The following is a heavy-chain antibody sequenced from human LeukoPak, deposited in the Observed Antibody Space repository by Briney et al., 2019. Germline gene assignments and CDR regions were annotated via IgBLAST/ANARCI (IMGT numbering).Heavy chain of an antibody. CDR1: GFTFSYYW. D-gene: IGHD3-22*01. CDR3: ARHPHYYDSSGYYVDDAFDI. CDR2: INSDGSST. V-gene: IGHV3-74*01. Sequence: GGSLRLSCAASGFTFSYYWMHWVRQAPGKGLVWVSRINSDGSSTSYADSVKGRFTISRDNAKNTLYLQMYSLRAEDTAVYYCARHPHYYDSSGYYVDDAFDIWGQGTMVTVSS. J-gene: IGHJ3*02.